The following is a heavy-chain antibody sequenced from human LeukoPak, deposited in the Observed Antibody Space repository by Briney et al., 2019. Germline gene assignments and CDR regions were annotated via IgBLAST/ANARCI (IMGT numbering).Heavy chain of an antibody. J-gene: IGHJ4*02. CDR1: GGTFSSYA. V-gene: IGHV1-69*05. Sequence: GASVKVSCKASGGTFSSYAISWVRQAPGQGLEWMGGIIPIFGTANYAQKFQGRVTITTDESTSTAYMELSSLRSEDTAVYYCASGEYSSNFFVYWGQGTLVAVSS. D-gene: IGHD6-13*01. CDR2: IIPIFGTA. CDR3: ASGEYSSNFFVY.